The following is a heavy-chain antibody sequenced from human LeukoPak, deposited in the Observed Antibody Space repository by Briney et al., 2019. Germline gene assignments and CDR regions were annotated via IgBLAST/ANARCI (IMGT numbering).Heavy chain of an antibody. CDR1: GFTFSSYT. D-gene: IGHD3-22*01. V-gene: IGHV3-21*01. CDR2: ITSSSSYI. Sequence: GGSLRLSCTASGFTFSSYTMNWVRQAPGKGLEWVSSITSSSSYIFYADSVKGRFTISRDNAQNSVYLQMSSLRDDDTAIYYCARNYNYHDASAAGYWGQGTLGTVSS. CDR3: ARNYNYHDASAAGY. J-gene: IGHJ4*02.